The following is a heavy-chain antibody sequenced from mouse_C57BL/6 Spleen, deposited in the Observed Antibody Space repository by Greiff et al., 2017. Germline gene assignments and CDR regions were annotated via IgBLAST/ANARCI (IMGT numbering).Heavy chain of an antibody. J-gene: IGHJ2*01. Sequence: QVQLKESGAELARPGASVKLSCKASGYTFTSYGISWVKQRTGQGLEWIGEIYPRSGNTYYNEKFKGKATLTADKSSSTAYMELRSLTSEDSAVYFCARGGTTVVADYWGQGTTLTVSS. D-gene: IGHD1-1*01. CDR2: IYPRSGNT. CDR1: GYTFTSYG. V-gene: IGHV1-81*01. CDR3: ARGGTTVVADY.